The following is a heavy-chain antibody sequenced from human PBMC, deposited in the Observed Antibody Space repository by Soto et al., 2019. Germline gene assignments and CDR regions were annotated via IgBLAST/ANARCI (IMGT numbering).Heavy chain of an antibody. CDR2: VNPIVSMS. D-gene: IGHD3-10*01. V-gene: IGHV1-69*02. Sequence: QVQLVQSGAEVKRPGSSVKVSCKASGDTFNFYSINWVRQAPGLVLEWMGRVNPIVSMSNYAQKFQGRVPMTADKSTSTASMELSSLRSEDTAIYYCASSYGSGYRAFDYWGQGALVTVSS. CDR3: ASSYGSGYRAFDY. J-gene: IGHJ4*02. CDR1: GDTFNFYS.